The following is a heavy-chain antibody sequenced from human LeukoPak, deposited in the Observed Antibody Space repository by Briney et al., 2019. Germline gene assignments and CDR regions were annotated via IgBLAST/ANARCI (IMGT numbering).Heavy chain of an antibody. J-gene: IGHJ5*02. CDR1: GGSISSRSYY. D-gene: IGHD3-10*01. CDR2: IDYSGST. V-gene: IGHV4-39*01. CDR3: ARLGIRGAIVIWFDP. Sequence: SETLSLTCTVSGGSISSRSYYWGWIRQPPGRGLEWIGSIDYSGSTYYNPSLKSRVTISVDTSKNQFSLKLSSVTAADTAVYFCARLGIRGAIVIWFDPWGQGTLVTVSS.